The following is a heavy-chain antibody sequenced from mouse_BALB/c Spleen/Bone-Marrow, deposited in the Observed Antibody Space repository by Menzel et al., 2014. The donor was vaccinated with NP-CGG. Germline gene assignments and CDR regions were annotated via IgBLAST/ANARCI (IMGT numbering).Heavy chain of an antibody. J-gene: IGHJ4*01. CDR1: GYTFTSYF. D-gene: IGHD1-1*01. V-gene: IGHV1S56*01. Sequence: QVQLKESGPELVKPGASVRISCKASGYTFTSYFLHWVKQRPGQGLEWIGWIYPGNVNTKYNEKFKGKATLTADKSSSTAYMQLSSRTSEASAVYFCARWVVGRDYAMDYWGQGTSVTVSS. CDR3: ARWVVGRDYAMDY. CDR2: IYPGNVNT.